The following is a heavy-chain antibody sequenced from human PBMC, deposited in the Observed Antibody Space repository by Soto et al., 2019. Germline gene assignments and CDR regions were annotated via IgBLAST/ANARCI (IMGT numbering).Heavy chain of an antibody. D-gene: IGHD2-15*01. CDR2: VYYSGST. CDR1: GGSINSHY. CDR3: ARTLSASGPKGAFDI. Sequence: SETLSLTCTVSGGSINSHYWSWMRQPPGKGLEWIGSVYYSGSTTYNPSLKSRVTISVDTSKNQFSLRLSSVTAADTAVYYCARTLSASGPKGAFDIWGQGAMVTVS. J-gene: IGHJ3*02. V-gene: IGHV4-59*11.